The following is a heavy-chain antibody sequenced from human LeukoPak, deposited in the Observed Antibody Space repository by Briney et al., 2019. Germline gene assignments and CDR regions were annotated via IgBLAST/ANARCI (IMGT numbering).Heavy chain of an antibody. CDR3: AKSRGSATYYRGNDY. CDR1: GFTFTNYA. D-gene: IGHD3-10*01. J-gene: IGHJ4*02. Sequence: PGGSLRLSCAAPGFTFTNYAMTWVRQAPGKGLEWVSSMSNSGDKTYYAESVKGRFTISRDNSKSTLYLQMNSVEAEDTAVYYCAKSRGSATYYRGNDYWGQGTLVTVSS. V-gene: IGHV3-23*01. CDR2: MSNSGDKT.